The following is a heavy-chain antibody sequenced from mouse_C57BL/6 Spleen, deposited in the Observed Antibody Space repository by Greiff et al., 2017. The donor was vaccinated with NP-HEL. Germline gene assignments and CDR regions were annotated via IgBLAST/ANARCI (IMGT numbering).Heavy chain of an antibody. CDR3: ARRGKYYGSSYGPLRAMDY. CDR2: INPSNGGT. Sequence: QVHVKQPGTELVKPGASVKLSCKASGYTFTSYRMHWVKQRPGQGLEWIGNINPSNGGTNYNEKFKSKATLTVDKSSSTAYMQLSSLTSEDSAVYYCARRGKYYGSSYGPLRAMDYWGQGTSVTVSS. V-gene: IGHV1-53*01. D-gene: IGHD1-1*01. CDR1: GYTFTSYR. J-gene: IGHJ4*01.